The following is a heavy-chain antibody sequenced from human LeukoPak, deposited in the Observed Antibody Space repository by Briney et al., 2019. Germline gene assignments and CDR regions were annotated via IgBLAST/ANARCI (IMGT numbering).Heavy chain of an antibody. CDR1: GYSFTSYW. CDR3: ARRKNDILTGRNWFDP. Sequence: GESLKISCKGSGYSFTSYWIGWVRQMPGKGLEWMGIIYPGGSDTRYSPSFQGQVTISADKSISTAYLQWSSLKASDTAMYYCARRKNDILTGRNWFDPWGQGTLVTVSS. J-gene: IGHJ5*02. CDR2: IYPGGSDT. V-gene: IGHV5-51*01. D-gene: IGHD3-9*01.